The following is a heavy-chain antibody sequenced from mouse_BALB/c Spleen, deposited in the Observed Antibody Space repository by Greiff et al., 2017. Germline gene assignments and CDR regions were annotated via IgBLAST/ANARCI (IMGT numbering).Heavy chain of an antibody. CDR3: AIYEYDVEVDY. V-gene: IGHV14-3*02. CDR1: GFNIKDTY. Sequence: VQLKESGAELVKPGASVKLSCTVSGFNIKDTYMHWVKQRPEQGLEWIGRIDPANGNTKYDPKFQGKATITADTSSNTAYLQLSSLTSEDTAVYYCAIYEYDVEVDYWGQGTTVTVTT. J-gene: IGHJ4*01. D-gene: IGHD2-4*01. CDR2: IDPANGNT.